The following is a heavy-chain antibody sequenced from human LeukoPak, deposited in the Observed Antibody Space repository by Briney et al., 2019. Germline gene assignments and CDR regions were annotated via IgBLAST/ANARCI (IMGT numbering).Heavy chain of an antibody. CDR3: ARLGYCSSTSCPIRY. CDR2: ISSSSSYI. J-gene: IGHJ4*02. CDR1: GFTFSSYS. Sequence: PGGSLRLSCAASGFTFSSYSMNWVRQAPGKGLEWVSSISSSSSYIYYADSVKGRFTISRDNAKNSLYLQMNSLRAEDTAVYYCARLGYCSSTSCPIRYWGQGTLVTASS. V-gene: IGHV3-21*01. D-gene: IGHD2-2*01.